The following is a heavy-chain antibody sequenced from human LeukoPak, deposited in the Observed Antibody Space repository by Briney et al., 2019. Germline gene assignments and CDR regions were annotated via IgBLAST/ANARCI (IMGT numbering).Heavy chain of an antibody. CDR2: VNHSGST. D-gene: IGHD6-13*01. CDR3: ARVPGYSRSRGAFDI. V-gene: IGHV4-34*01. CDR1: GGSFSGYY. Sequence: SETLSLTCAVYGGSFSGYYWSWIRQPPGKGLEWIGEVNHSGSTNYNPSLKSRVTISVDTSKNQFSLKLSSVTAADTAVYYCARVPGYSRSRGAFDIWGQGTMVTVSS. J-gene: IGHJ3*02.